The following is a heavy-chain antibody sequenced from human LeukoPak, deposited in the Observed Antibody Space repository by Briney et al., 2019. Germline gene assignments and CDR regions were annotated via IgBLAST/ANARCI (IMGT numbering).Heavy chain of an antibody. CDR3: ASLVAVAGTTSP. CDR1: GGTFSSYA. D-gene: IGHD6-19*01. V-gene: IGHV1-69*04. CDR2: IIPILGIA. J-gene: IGHJ5*02. Sequence: ASVKVSCKASGGTFSSYAISWVRQAPGQGLEWMGRIIPILGIANYVQKFQGRVTITADKSTSTAYMELSSLRSEDTAVYYCASLVAVAGTTSPWGQGTLVTVSS.